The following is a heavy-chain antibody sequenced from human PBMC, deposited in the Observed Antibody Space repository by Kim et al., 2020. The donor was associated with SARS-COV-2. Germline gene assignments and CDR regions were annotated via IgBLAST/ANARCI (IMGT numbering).Heavy chain of an antibody. CDR2: IYYSGST. CDR1: GGSISSGGYY. CDR3: ARDGRALNNWFDP. J-gene: IGHJ5*02. V-gene: IGHV4-31*03. Sequence: SETLSLTCTVSGGSISSGGYYWSWIPQHPGKGLEWIGYIYYSGSTYYNPSLKSRVTISVDTSKNQFSLKLSSLTAADTAVSSCARDGRALNNWFDPLGQG.